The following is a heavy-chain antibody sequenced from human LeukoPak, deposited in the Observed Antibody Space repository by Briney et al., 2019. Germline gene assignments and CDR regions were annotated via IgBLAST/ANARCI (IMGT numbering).Heavy chain of an antibody. CDR2: INHSGGT. J-gene: IGHJ4*02. V-gene: IGHV4-34*01. D-gene: IGHD6-13*01. Sequence: SETLSLTCAVYGVSFSGYFWSWLRQPPGKGLEWIGEINHSGGTNYNPSLKSRVTISVDMSKNQFSLKMNSVTAADTAVYYCARTPSGEVESAARGDYLDYWGQGTLVTVSS. CDR1: GVSFSGYF. CDR3: ARTPSGEVESAARGDYLDY.